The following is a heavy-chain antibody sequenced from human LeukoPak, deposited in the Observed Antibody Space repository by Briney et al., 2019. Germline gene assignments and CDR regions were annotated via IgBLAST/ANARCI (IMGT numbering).Heavy chain of an antibody. CDR3: AKTSALGKGRSQLVCYPDY. D-gene: IGHD6-13*01. CDR2: ISISAGST. CDR1: GFTFSSYA. J-gene: IGHJ4*02. V-gene: IGHV3-23*01. Sequence: GGSLRLSCAASGFTFSSYAMSWVRQAPGKGLEWVSSISISAGSTYYADSVKGRFTISRDNSKNTLFLEMNSLRAEDTAVYYCAKTSALGKGRSQLVCYPDYWGQGTLVTVSS.